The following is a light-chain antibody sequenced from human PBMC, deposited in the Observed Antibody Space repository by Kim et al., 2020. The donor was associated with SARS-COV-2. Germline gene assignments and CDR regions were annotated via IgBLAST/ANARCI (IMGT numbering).Light chain of an antibody. CDR1: NGISND. CDR2: GAS. J-gene: IGKJ1*01. Sequence: PVEERDTTTCRASNGISNDLAWWQQKPGETANILIYGASTVQSGVPARFSGSGSRTEFTLTTTSLQPEDFATYYCKKYNSAPQTFGQGTKVDSK. V-gene: IGKV1-27*01. CDR3: KKYNSAPQT.